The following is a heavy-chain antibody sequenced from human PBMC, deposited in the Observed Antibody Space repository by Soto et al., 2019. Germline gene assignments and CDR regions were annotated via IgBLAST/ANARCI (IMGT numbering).Heavy chain of an antibody. CDR2: FNPTSGST. J-gene: IGHJ4*02. CDR1: GYTFINYY. Sequence: QVQLVQSGAEVKKPGASVKLSCKASGYTFINYYIHWVRQAPGQGLEWMGIFNPTSGSTNYAQKFQGRVTLTMDTSTRTVYMELSSLRFDDTAVYFCARDLAAGDYWGQGTLVTVSS. CDR3: ARDLAAGDY. V-gene: IGHV1-46*01. D-gene: IGHD6-13*01.